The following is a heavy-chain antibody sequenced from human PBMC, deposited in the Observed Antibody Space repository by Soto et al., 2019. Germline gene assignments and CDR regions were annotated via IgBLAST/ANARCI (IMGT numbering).Heavy chain of an antibody. J-gene: IGHJ6*02. CDR1: GFSLSNARMG. D-gene: IGHD3-3*01. Sequence: QVTLKESGPVLVKPTETLTLTCTVSGFSLSNARMGVSWIRRPPGKALEWLAHIFSNDEKSYSTSLKSRLTISKDTSKSQVVLTMTNMDPVDTATYYCARIRGDITIFGVVITADVGYYGMDVWGQGTTVTVSS. CDR3: ARIRGDITIFGVVITADVGYYGMDV. V-gene: IGHV2-26*01. CDR2: IFSNDEK.